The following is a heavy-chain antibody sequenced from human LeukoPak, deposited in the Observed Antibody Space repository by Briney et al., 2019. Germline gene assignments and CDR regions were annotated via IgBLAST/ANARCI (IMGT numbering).Heavy chain of an antibody. V-gene: IGHV4-59*01. CDR2: IHYTGST. CDR1: GGSISSYY. D-gene: IGHD4-11*01. CDR3: ARDSNSHLYSYFSMDV. J-gene: IGHJ6*03. Sequence: SETLSLTCTVSGGSISSYYWSWIRQSPGKGLECIGYIHYTGSTNYNPSLKSRVTISVDSSKTQFSLNLKSVTAADTAVYYCARDSNSHLYSYFSMDVWGKGTTVTVSS.